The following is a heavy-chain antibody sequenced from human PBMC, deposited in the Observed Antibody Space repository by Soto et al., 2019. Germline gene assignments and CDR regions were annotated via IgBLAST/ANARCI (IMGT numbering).Heavy chain of an antibody. Sequence: QVQLVESGGGVVQPGRSLRLSCAASGFTFSSYGMHWVRQAPGKGLEWVALIWYDGSKQYYADSVKGRFAISRDNAKTTLYLQMNSLRADDTAEYYCAREKGVVARAFDYWGQGALVTVSS. V-gene: IGHV3-33*01. CDR2: IWYDGSKQ. CDR1: GFTFSSYG. CDR3: AREKGVVARAFDY. J-gene: IGHJ4*02. D-gene: IGHD2-15*01.